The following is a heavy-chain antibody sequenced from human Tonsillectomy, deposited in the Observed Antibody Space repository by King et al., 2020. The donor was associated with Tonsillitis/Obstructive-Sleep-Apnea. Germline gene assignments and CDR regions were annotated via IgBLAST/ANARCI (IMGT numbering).Heavy chain of an antibody. V-gene: IGHV3-48*02. CDR2: ISGSASAL. CDR1: GFTFSTDS. Sequence: VQLVESGGGLVQPGGSLRLSCAASGFTFSTDSMNWVRQAPGKGLEYISYISGSASALYYADSVKGRFTISRDNARNSLYLQMNSLRDEDTAVYYCARGKSYWGQGTLVTVSS. J-gene: IGHJ4*02. CDR3: ARGKSY.